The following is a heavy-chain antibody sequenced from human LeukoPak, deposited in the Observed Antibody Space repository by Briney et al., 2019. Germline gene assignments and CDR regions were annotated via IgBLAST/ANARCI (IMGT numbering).Heavy chain of an antibody. CDR1: GFTFSSYS. D-gene: IGHD3-10*01. Sequence: GGSLRLSCAASGFTFSSYSMNWVRQAPGKGLEWVSSISSSSSYIYYADSVKGRFTISRDNAKNSLYLQMNSLRAEDTAVYYCARAMVRERYFDYWGQGTLVTVSS. CDR2: ISSSSSYI. V-gene: IGHV3-21*01. CDR3: ARAMVRERYFDY. J-gene: IGHJ4*02.